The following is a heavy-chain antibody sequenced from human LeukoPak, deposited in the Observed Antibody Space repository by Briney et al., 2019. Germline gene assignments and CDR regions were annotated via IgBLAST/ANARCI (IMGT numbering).Heavy chain of an antibody. CDR1: GFTFSSYS. V-gene: IGHV3-21*01. J-gene: IGHJ6*02. Sequence: GESLRLSCAASGFTFSSYSMSWVRQAPGKGLEWVSSISSSSSYIYYADSVKGRFTISRDNAQNSLYLQMNSLRAEDTAVYYCASVGIVVVPATDGMDVWGQGTTVTVSS. CDR3: ASVGIVVVPATDGMDV. D-gene: IGHD2-2*03. CDR2: ISSSSSYI.